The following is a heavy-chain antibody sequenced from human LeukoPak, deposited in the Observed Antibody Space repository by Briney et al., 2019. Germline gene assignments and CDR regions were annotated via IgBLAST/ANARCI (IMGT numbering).Heavy chain of an antibody. D-gene: IGHD2-2*01. J-gene: IGHJ4*02. CDR1: GGTFSSYA. CDR3: AREGYCSSTSCPADY. V-gene: IGHV1-69*05. CDR2: IIPIFGTA. Sequence: SVKVSCKASGGTFSSYAISWVRQAPGQGLEWMGGIIPIFGTANCAQKFQGRVTITTDESTSTAYMELSSLRSEDTAVYYCAREGYCSSTSCPADYWGQGTLVTVSS.